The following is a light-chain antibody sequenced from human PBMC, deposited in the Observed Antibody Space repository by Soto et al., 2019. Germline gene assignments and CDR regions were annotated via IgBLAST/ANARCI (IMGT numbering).Light chain of an antibody. Sequence: DIQMTQSPSTLSASVGDRVTITCRASQSISTWLAWYQQKPGKAPKVLIYDASSLESGVPSRFSGSGSGTEFTITISSLQPDDFATYYCQQYKNYLTFGPGTKGDIK. CDR1: QSISTW. V-gene: IGKV1-5*01. CDR2: DAS. CDR3: QQYKNYLT. J-gene: IGKJ3*01.